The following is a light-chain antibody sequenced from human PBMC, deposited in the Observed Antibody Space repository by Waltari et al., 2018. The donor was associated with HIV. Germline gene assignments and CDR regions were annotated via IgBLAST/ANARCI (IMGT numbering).Light chain of an antibody. CDR2: RAS. CDR3: QQYYTLPPT. Sequence: DIVMTQSPDSLPVSLGERATISCRSGRTVFSSANNLNSLAWYQQKPRQAPKVLIYRASTRAIGVSDRFTGSGSGTNFSLTISGLQADDLAVYYCQQYYTLPPTFGGGTKVEIK. J-gene: IGKJ4*01. CDR1: RTVFSSANNLNS. V-gene: IGKV4-1*01.